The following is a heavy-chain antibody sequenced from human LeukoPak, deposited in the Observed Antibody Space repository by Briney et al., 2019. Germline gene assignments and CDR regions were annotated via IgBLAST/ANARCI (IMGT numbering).Heavy chain of an antibody. Sequence: GVSLRLSYAASGFTFSSYEMNWVRQAPGKGLEWVSYISSSGSTIYYADSVKGRFTISRDNAKNSLYLQMHSLRAEDTAVYYCERESGGYVDYWGQGTLVTVSS. J-gene: IGHJ4*02. CDR1: GFTFSSYE. CDR2: ISSSGSTI. CDR3: ERESGGYVDY. D-gene: IGHD2-15*01. V-gene: IGHV3-48*03.